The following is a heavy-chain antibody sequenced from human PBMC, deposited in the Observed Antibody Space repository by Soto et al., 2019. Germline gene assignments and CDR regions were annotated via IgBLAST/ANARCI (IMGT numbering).Heavy chain of an antibody. CDR2: IYYSGST. CDR1: GGSISSGGYY. J-gene: IGHJ4*02. CDR3: ARDSGYSGYYKHAGYDY. D-gene: IGHD5-12*01. Sequence: SETLSLTCTVSGGSISSGGYYWSWIRQHPGKGLEWIGYIYYSGSTYYNPSLKSRVTISVDTSKNQFSLKLSSVTAADTAVYYCARDSGYSGYYKHAGYDYWGQGTLVTVSS. V-gene: IGHV4-30-4*08.